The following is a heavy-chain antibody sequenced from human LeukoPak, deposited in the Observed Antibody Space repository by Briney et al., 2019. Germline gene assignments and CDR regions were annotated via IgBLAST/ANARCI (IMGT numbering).Heavy chain of an antibody. CDR1: GGSISSYY. CDR2: IYTSGST. V-gene: IGHV4-4*07. J-gene: IGHJ4*02. Sequence: SETLSLTCTVSGGSISSYYWSWIRQPAGKGLEWIGRIYTSGSTNYNPSLKSRVTMSVDTSKNQFSLKLSSVTAADTAVYYCARDPSSSWCGTFDYWGQGTLVTVSS. CDR3: ARDPSSSWCGTFDY. D-gene: IGHD6-13*01.